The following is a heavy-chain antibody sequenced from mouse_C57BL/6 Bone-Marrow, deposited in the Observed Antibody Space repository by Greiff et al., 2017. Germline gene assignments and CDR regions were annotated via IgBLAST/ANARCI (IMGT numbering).Heavy chain of an antibody. V-gene: IGHV1-53*01. CDR1: GYTFTSYW. D-gene: IGHD3-3*01. J-gene: IGHJ4*01. CDR3: ARGQGYYYAMDY. CDR2: INPSNGGT. Sequence: QVQLQQSGTELVKPGASVKLSCKASGYTFTSYWMHWVKQRPGQGLEWIGNINPSNGGTNYNEKFKSKATLTVDKSSSTAYMHLISLTSEDSAVYYCARGQGYYYAMDYWGQGTSVTVSS.